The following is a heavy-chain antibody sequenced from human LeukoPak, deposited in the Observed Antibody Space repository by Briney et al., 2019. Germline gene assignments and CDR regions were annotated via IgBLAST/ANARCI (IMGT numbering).Heavy chain of an antibody. V-gene: IGHV3-11*06. CDR3: AGAYYGSGSYQNWFDP. D-gene: IGHD3-10*01. CDR2: ISSSSSYT. CDR1: GFTFSDYY. Sequence: PGGSLRLSCAASGFTFSDYYMSWLRQAPGKGLEWVSYISSSSSYTNYADSVKGRFTISRVNAKNSLYLQMNSLRAEDTAVYYCAGAYYGSGSYQNWFDPWGQGTLVTVSS. J-gene: IGHJ5*02.